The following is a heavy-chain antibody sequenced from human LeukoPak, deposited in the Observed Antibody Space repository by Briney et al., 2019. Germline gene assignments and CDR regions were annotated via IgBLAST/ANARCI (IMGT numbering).Heavy chain of an antibody. CDR1: GFTFSSYA. Sequence: GGSLRLSCAASGFTFSSYAMHWVRQAPGKGLEYVSAISSNGGSTYYANSVKGRFTISRDNSKNSLYLQMNSLRAEDTAVYYCARDLSYKYDYVWGSYRLRGGNYFDYWGQGTLVTVSS. V-gene: IGHV3-64*01. CDR2: ISSNGGST. CDR3: ARDLSYKYDYVWGSYRLRGGNYFDY. J-gene: IGHJ4*02. D-gene: IGHD3-16*02.